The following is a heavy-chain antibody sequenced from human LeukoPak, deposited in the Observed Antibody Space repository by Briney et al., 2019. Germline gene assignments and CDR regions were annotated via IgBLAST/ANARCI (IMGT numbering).Heavy chain of an antibody. J-gene: IGHJ3*02. D-gene: IGHD3-22*01. Sequence: ASVTLVYPASGYTLTSYGITWVRQAPGQGLEWMGWISAYNGNTNYAQKLQARVTITTDTYTSTAYMELRSLTSDDTAVYYCARVPLSITMKEGESAFDTWGQ. CDR3: ARVPLSITMKEGESAFDT. CDR1: GYTLTSYG. V-gene: IGHV1-18*01. CDR2: ISAYNGNT.